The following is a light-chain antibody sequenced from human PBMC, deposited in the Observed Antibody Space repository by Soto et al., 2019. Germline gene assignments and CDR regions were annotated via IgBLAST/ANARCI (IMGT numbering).Light chain of an antibody. CDR3: QHYNNWPPIT. Sequence: EIVMTQSPATLSVSPGEGTTLSCRTSQSVGSNLAWYQQKPGQAPRLVIFGASTRATGIPARFSGSGSGTEFTLTISSLQSEDFAVYYCQHYNNWPPITFGQGTRLEI. CDR1: QSVGSN. CDR2: GAS. J-gene: IGKJ5*01. V-gene: IGKV3-15*01.